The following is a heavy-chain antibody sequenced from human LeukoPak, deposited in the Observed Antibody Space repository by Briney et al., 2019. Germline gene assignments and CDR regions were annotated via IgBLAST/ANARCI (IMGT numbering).Heavy chain of an antibody. CDR3: ARGLRIINGLDV. CDR2: LNPHSGGT. D-gene: IGHD2-15*01. V-gene: IGHV1-2*02. CDR1: GYTLRDYY. J-gene: IGHJ6*02. Sequence: ASVKVSCKASGYTLRDYYIYWVRQAPGQGLEWLGWLNPHSGGTNYAQKSQGRVTLTSDTSTSTAYMELSLLTSDDTAIYYCARGLRIINGLDVWGQGTTVIVSS.